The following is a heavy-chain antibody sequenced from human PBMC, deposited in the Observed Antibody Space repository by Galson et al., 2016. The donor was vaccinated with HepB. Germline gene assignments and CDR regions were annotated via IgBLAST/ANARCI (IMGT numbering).Heavy chain of an antibody. CDR1: GGTFSNYV. Sequence: QSGADVKKPGESLKISCKASGGTFSNYVIGWVRQAPGQGLEWVGGITPILGTTNYAQKFQGRVTINADKSTSTAYMDLSSLRSDDTAVYYCARLDVYSYPYYFDNWGQGTLVIVSS. CDR3: ARLDVYSYPYYFDN. CDR2: ITPILGTT. J-gene: IGHJ4*02. V-gene: IGHV1-69*06. D-gene: IGHD5-24*01.